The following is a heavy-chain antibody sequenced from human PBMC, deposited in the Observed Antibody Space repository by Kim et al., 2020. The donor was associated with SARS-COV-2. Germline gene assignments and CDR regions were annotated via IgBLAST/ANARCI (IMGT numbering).Heavy chain of an antibody. Sequence: GGSLRLSCAVSEFTVSDKYMNWVRQAPGKGLEWVSMTNSGGSTYYADSVKGRFTISRDITKNTLYLQMNSLRAEDTALYYCARLVSDSNGRYHFDSWGQGTLVTVSS. V-gene: IGHV3-53*01. J-gene: IGHJ4*02. D-gene: IGHD6-19*01. CDR3: ARLVSDSNGRYHFDS. CDR1: EFTVSDKY. CDR2: TNSGGST.